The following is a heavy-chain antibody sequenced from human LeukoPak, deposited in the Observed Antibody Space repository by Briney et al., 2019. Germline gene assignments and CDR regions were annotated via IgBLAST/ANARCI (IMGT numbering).Heavy chain of an antibody. J-gene: IGHJ4*02. CDR3: ARAPHFFDTSGSRYYFDY. CDR1: GGSIRSTTYY. V-gene: IGHV4-39*07. CDR2: IYYSGNT. D-gene: IGHD3-22*01. Sequence: SETLSLTCSVSGGSIRSTTYYWGWIRQPPGKGLEWIVSIYYSGNTYYSPSLMSRITISVDTSKNQFSLNLSSVTAADTAVYFCARAPHFFDTSGSRYYFDYWGQGALVTVSS.